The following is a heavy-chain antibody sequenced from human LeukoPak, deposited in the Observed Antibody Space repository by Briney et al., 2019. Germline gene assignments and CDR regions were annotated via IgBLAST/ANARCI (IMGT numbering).Heavy chain of an antibody. CDR2: ISGSGGST. J-gene: IGHJ4*02. V-gene: IGHV3-23*01. CDR1: GFTFSSYA. Sequence: GGSLRLSCAASGFTFSSYAMSWVRQAPGKGLEWVSAISGSGGSTYYADSVKGRFTISRDNSKNTLYLQMNSLRAEDTAVYYCAKDSGYCTDGVCYFDYWGQGTLVTVSS. D-gene: IGHD2-8*01. CDR3: AKDSGYCTDGVCYFDY.